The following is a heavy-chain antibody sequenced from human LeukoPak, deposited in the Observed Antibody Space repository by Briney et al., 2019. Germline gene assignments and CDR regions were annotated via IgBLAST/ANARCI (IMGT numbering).Heavy chain of an antibody. CDR1: GFTFSTYE. CDR2: ISSSGSTI. Sequence: PGGSLRLSCAASGFTFSTYEMNWVRQAPGKGLEWVSSISSSGSTIYYADSVKGRFTISRDNAKNSLYLQMNSLRAEDTAIYYCVTYRQVMFPFEAWGQGTLVTVSS. J-gene: IGHJ5*02. V-gene: IGHV3-48*03. CDR3: VTYRQVMFPFEA. D-gene: IGHD3-10*02.